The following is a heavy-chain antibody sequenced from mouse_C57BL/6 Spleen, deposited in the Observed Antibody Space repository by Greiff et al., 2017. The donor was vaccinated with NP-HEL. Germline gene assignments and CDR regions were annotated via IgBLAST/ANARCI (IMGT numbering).Heavy chain of an antibody. CDR1: GFTFSSYG. V-gene: IGHV5-6*01. CDR3: ARQSPYYSNPWFAY. CDR2: ISSGGSYT. J-gene: IGHJ3*01. D-gene: IGHD2-5*01. Sequence: EVQRVESGGDLVKPGGSLKLSCAASGFTFSSYGMSWVRQTPDKRLEWVATISSGGSYTYYPDSVKGRFTISRDNAKNTLYLQMSSLKSEDTAMYYCARQSPYYSNPWFAYWGQGTLVTVSA.